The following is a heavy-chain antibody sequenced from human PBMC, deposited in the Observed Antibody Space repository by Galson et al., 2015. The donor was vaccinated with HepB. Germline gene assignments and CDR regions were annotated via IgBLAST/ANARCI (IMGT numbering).Heavy chain of an antibody. J-gene: IGHJ4*02. Sequence: SLRLSCAASGFTFSSYWMHWVRQAPGKGLVWVSRIKTDGSYTSYADSVKGRFTISRDNAKNTVYLEMNSLRTEETSMYYCVRSSNFDTWGQGTLVTVSS. CDR1: GFTFSSYW. CDR3: VRSSNFDT. CDR2: IKTDGSYT. D-gene: IGHD2-2*01. V-gene: IGHV3-74*01.